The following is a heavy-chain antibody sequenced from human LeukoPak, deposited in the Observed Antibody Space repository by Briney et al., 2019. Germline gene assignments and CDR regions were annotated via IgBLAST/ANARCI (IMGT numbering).Heavy chain of an antibody. CDR1: SGSISSYY. D-gene: IGHD2-21*02. CDR3: ARDDPYCGGDCYAFDI. V-gene: IGHV4-59*01. J-gene: IGHJ3*02. Sequence: SETLSLTCTVSSGSISSYYWSWIRQPPGKGLEWIGYIYYSGSTNYNPSLKSRVTISVDTSKNQFSLKLSSVTAADTAVYYCARDDPYCGGDCYAFDIWGQGTMVTVSS. CDR2: IYYSGST.